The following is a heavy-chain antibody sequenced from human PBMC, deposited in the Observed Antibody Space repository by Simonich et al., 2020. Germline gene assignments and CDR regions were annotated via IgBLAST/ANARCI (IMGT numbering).Heavy chain of an antibody. J-gene: IGHJ3*02. CDR1: GFTFSSYA. CDR2: ISGSGGRT. Sequence: GGGLVQPGGSLRLSCAASGFTFSSYAMSWVRGAPGKGLEWVSAISGSGGRTYYADSVQGRFTISRDNSKNTMYLQMNSLRAEDTAVYYYAKDLGERITMIVVVIDAFDIWGQGTMVTVSS. D-gene: IGHD3-22*01. V-gene: IGHV3-23*01. CDR3: AKDLGERITMIVVVIDAFDI.